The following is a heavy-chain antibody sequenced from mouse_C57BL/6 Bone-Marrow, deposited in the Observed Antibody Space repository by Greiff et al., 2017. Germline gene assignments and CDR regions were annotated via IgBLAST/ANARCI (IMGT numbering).Heavy chain of an antibody. CDR3: ARGYDYDYAMDY. Sequence: VQLQQSGPELVKPGASVKISCKASGYSFTDYNMNWVKQSTGQSLEWIGVINPNNGTTSYNQKFKGKATLTVDQSSSTAYMQLNSLTSEDSAVYDYARGYDYDYAMDYWGQGTSVTVSS. CDR1: GYSFTDYN. J-gene: IGHJ4*01. D-gene: IGHD2-4*01. CDR2: INPNNGTT. V-gene: IGHV1-39*01.